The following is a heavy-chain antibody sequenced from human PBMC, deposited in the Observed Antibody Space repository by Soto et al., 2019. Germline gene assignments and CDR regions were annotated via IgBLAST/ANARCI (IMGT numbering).Heavy chain of an antibody. V-gene: IGHV3-23*01. J-gene: IGHJ4*02. CDR3: AKGPYGYCSGGSCYFVY. CDR2: ISGSGGST. Sequence: GGSLRLSCAASGFTFSSYAMSWVRQAPGKGLEWVSAISGSGGSTYYADSVKGRFTISRDNSKNTLYLQMNSLRAEDTAVYYCAKGPYGYCSGGSCYFVYWGQGTLVTVSS. D-gene: IGHD2-15*01. CDR1: GFTFSSYA.